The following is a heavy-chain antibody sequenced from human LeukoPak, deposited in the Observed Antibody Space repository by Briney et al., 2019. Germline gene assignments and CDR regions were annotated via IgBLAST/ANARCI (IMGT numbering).Heavy chain of an antibody. CDR3: ARRGMTTVTTGSYYYYYMDV. CDR2: IYTSGST. V-gene: IGHV4-4*09. J-gene: IGHJ6*03. D-gene: IGHD4-11*01. CDR1: GGSISSYY. Sequence: SETLSLTCTVSGGSISSYYWSWIRHPPGKGLEWIGYIYTSGSTNYNPSLKSRVTISVDTSTNQFSLKLSSVIAADTAVYYCARRGMTTVTTGSYYYYYMDVWGKGTTVTVSS.